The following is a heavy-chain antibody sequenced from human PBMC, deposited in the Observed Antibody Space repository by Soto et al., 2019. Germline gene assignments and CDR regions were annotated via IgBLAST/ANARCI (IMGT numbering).Heavy chain of an antibody. J-gene: IGHJ6*02. CDR1: GFTFSSYA. Sequence: GGSLRLSCAASGFTFSSYAMHWVRQAPGKGLEWVAVISYDGSNKYYADSVKGRFTISRDNSKNTLYLQMNSLRAEDTAVYYCARGDLGSGWYVIGCYYYGMDVWGQGTTVTVSS. CDR3: ARGDLGSGWYVIGCYYYGMDV. V-gene: IGHV3-30-3*01. D-gene: IGHD6-19*01. CDR2: ISYDGSNK.